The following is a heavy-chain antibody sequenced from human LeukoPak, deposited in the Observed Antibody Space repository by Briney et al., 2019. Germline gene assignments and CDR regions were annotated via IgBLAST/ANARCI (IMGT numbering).Heavy chain of an antibody. CDR3: ARAADSSSWTRPKFDY. CDR2: ISYDGSNK. D-gene: IGHD6-13*01. Sequence: GGSLRLSCAASGFTFSSYAMHWVRQAPGKGLEWVTVISYDGSNKYYADSVKGRFTISRDNSKNTLYLQMNSLRAEDTAVYYCARAADSSSWTRPKFDYWGQGTLVTVSS. V-gene: IGHV3-30-3*01. J-gene: IGHJ4*02. CDR1: GFTFSSYA.